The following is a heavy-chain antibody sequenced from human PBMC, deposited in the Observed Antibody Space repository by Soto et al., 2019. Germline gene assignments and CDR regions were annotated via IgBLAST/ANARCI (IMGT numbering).Heavy chain of an antibody. J-gene: IGHJ4*02. Sequence: PSEALSLTCTVSGGSISSGGYYWSWIRQHPGKGLEWIGYIYYSGSTYYNPSLKSRVTISVDTSKNQFSLKLSSVTAADTAVYYCARWTTVMYYFDYWGQGTLVTVSS. CDR1: GGSISSGGYY. CDR3: ARWTTVMYYFDY. CDR2: IYYSGST. D-gene: IGHD4-17*01. V-gene: IGHV4-31*03.